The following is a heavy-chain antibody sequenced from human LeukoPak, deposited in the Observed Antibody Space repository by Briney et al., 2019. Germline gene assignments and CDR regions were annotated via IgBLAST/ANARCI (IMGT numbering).Heavy chain of an antibody. D-gene: IGHD3-22*01. J-gene: IGHJ5*02. CDR2: IYYSGST. CDR3: ARQNEGYYYDSSGLNWFDP. Sequence: SETLSLTCAVYGGSFSGYYWSWIRQPPGKGLEWIGSIYYSGSTYYNPSLKSRVTISVDTSKNQFSLKLSSVTAADTAVYYCARQNEGYYYDSSGLNWFDPWGQGTLVTVSS. V-gene: IGHV4-34*01. CDR1: GGSFSGYY.